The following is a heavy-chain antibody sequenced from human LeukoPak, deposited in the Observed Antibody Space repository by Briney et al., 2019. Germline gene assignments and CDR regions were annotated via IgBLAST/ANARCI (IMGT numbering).Heavy chain of an antibody. CDR2: ISAYNGNT. Sequence: ASVKVSCKASGYTFTSYGISWVRQAPGQGLEWMGWISAYNGNTNYAQKFQGRVTITRDTSASTAYMELSSLRSEDTAVYYCARGLGELTLDYWGQGTLVTVSS. CDR3: ARGLGELTLDY. CDR1: GYTFTSYG. J-gene: IGHJ4*02. D-gene: IGHD3-16*01. V-gene: IGHV1-18*01.